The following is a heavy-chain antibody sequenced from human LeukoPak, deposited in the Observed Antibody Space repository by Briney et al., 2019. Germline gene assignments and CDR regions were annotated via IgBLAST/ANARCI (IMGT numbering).Heavy chain of an antibody. CDR1: GGSFSGYY. J-gene: IGHJ5*02. Sequence: SETLSLTCAVYGGSFSGYYWSWIRQPPGKGLEWIGEINHGGSTNYNPSLKSRVTISVDTSKNQFSLKLSSVTAADTAVYYCARGLGSSSWYNWFDPWGQGTLVTVSS. D-gene: IGHD6-13*01. CDR3: ARGLGSSSWYNWFDP. CDR2: INHGGST. V-gene: IGHV4-34*01.